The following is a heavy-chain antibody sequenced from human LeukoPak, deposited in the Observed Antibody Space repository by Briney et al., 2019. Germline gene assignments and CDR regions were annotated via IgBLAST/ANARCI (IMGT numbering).Heavy chain of an antibody. CDR3: ARSGYSSSWYVH. D-gene: IGHD6-13*01. Sequence: PSETLSLTRAVYGGSFSGYYWSWIRQPPGKGLEWIGEINHSGSTNYNPSLKSRVTISVDTSKNQFSLKLSSVTAADTAVYYCARSGYSSSWYVHWGQGTLVTVSS. J-gene: IGHJ4*02. CDR2: INHSGST. V-gene: IGHV4-34*01. CDR1: GGSFSGYY.